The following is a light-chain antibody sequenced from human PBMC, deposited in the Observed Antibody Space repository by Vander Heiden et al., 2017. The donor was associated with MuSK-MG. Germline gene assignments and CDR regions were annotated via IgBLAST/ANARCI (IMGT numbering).Light chain of an antibody. CDR2: GDS. V-gene: IGLV1-40*01. Sequence: QSVLTQPPSVSGAPGQSVTISCTGSSSPIGAGYAVNWSQQPPVTSPKLLIYGDSNRPSGVPDRISGSKSGTTASLAITGLQTEEEADYYCQSYDISLSGVVFGGGTKLTAL. J-gene: IGLJ2*01. CDR1: SSPIGAGYA. CDR3: QSYDISLSGVV.